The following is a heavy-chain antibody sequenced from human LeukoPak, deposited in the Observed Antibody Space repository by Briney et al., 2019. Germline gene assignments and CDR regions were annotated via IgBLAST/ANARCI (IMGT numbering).Heavy chain of an antibody. Sequence: ASVKVSCKASGGTFSSYAISWVRQAPGQGLEWMGGIIPIFGAANYAQKFQGRVTITADESTSTAYMELSSLRSEDTAVYYCASGPSTVVTLDYWGQGTLVTVSS. J-gene: IGHJ4*02. CDR3: ASGPSTVVTLDY. CDR2: IIPIFGAA. V-gene: IGHV1-69*13. CDR1: GGTFSSYA. D-gene: IGHD4-23*01.